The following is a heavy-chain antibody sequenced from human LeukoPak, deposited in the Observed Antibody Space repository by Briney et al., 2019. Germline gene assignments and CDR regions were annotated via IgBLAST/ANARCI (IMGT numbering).Heavy chain of an antibody. CDR1: GYTFTSYY. D-gene: IGHD3-10*01. Sequence: ASVKVSCKASGYTFTSYYMHWVRQAPGQGLEWMGIINPSGGSTSYAQKFQGRVTMTRDTSTSTVYMELSSLRSEDTAVYYCARDSRAYITMVRNWFDPWGQGTLVTVSS. V-gene: IGHV1-46*01. J-gene: IGHJ5*02. CDR2: INPSGGST. CDR3: ARDSRAYITMVRNWFDP.